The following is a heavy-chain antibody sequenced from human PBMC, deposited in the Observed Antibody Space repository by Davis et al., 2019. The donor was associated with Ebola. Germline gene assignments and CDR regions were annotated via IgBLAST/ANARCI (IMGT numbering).Heavy chain of an antibody. CDR2: IIPILGIA. Sequence: SVKVSCKASGGTFSSYAISWVRQAPGQGLEWMGGIIPILGIANYAQKFQGRVTITADKSTSTAYMELSSLRSEDTAVYYCARDSYSSRPLTYYYYYYMDVWGKGTTVTVSS. CDR1: GGTFSSYA. CDR3: ARDSYSSRPLTYYYYYYMDV. J-gene: IGHJ6*03. D-gene: IGHD6-13*01. V-gene: IGHV1-69*10.